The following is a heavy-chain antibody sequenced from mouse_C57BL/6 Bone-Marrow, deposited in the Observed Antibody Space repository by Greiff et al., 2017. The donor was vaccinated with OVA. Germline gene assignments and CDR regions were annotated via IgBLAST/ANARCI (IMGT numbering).Heavy chain of an antibody. V-gene: IGHV1-59*01. CDR1: GYTFTSYW. CDR2: IDPSDSYT. J-gene: IGHJ1*03. D-gene: IGHD2-5*01. CDR3: AKAYYSNYWYFDV. Sequence: QVQLQQPGAELVRPGTSVKLSCKASGYTFTSYWMHWVKQRPGQGLEWIGVIDPSDSYTNYNQKFKGKATLTVDTSSSTAYMQLSSLTSEDSAVYYCAKAYYSNYWYFDVWGTGTTVTVSS.